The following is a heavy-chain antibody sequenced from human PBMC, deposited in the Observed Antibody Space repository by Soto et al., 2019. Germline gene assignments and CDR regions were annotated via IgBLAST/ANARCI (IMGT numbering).Heavy chain of an antibody. V-gene: IGHV1-2*02. D-gene: IGHD4-17*01. Sequence: ASVKVSCKASGYTFTGYYIHWVRQAPGQGLEWMGWINPNSGGTNYAQKFQGRVTMTRDTSISTAYMELSRLRSDDTAVYYCARGRSYGDYFDYWGQGTLVTVSS. CDR2: INPNSGGT. CDR1: GYTFTGYY. J-gene: IGHJ4*02. CDR3: ARGRSYGDYFDY.